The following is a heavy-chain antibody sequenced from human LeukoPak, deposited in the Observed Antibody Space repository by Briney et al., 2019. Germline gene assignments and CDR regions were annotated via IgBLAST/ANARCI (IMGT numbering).Heavy chain of an antibody. Sequence: GGSLRLSCAASGFTFSNAWMSWVRQAPGKGLEWVGRIKSKTDGGTTDYAAPVKGRFTISRDDSKNTLYLQMDSLKTEDTAVYYSITDLDSSVSLLFDYWGQGTLVTVSS. J-gene: IGHJ4*02. CDR1: GFTFSNAW. CDR2: IKSKTDGGTT. D-gene: IGHD6-25*01. CDR3: ITDLDSSVSLLFDY. V-gene: IGHV3-15*01.